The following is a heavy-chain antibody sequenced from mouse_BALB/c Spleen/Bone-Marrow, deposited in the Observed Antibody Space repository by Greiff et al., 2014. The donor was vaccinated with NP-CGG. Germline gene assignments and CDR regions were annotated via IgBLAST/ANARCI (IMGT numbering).Heavy chain of an antibody. CDR3: ARNGNYGAWFAY. V-gene: IGHV14-3*02. D-gene: IGHD2-1*01. J-gene: IGHJ3*01. CDR2: IDPANGNT. CDR1: GFNIKDTY. Sequence: VQLQQSGAELVKPGASVKLSCTASGFNIKDTYMHWVKQRPEQGLECIGRIDPANGNTKYDPKFQGKATITADTSSNTAYLQLSSLTSEDTAVYYCARNGNYGAWFAYWGQGTLVTVSA.